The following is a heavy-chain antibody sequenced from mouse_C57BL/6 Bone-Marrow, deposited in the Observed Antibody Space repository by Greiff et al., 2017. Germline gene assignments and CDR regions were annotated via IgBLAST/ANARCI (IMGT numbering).Heavy chain of an antibody. Sequence: VQLQQSGAELARPGASVKLSCKASGYTFTSYGISWVKQRTGQGLEWIGEIYPRSGNTYYNEKFKGKATLTADKSSSTAYMELRSLTSEDSAVYFCARGKGSIYYYGRGYFDVWGTGTTVTVSS. CDR1: GYTFTSYG. CDR3: ARGKGSIYYYGRGYFDV. CDR2: IYPRSGNT. D-gene: IGHD1-1*01. J-gene: IGHJ1*03. V-gene: IGHV1-81*01.